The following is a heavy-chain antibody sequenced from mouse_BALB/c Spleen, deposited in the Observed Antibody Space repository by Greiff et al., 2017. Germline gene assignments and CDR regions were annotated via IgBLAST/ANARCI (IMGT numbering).Heavy chain of an antibody. V-gene: IGHV1S56*01. J-gene: IGHJ1*01. Sequence: VQLLQSGPGLVQPGALVKISCTASGYTFTSYDINWVRQKPGQGLEWIGWIYPGAGSTKYNEKFKGKVTLTADKSSSTAYMQLSSLTSENSAVYYCARKGDYGNWYFDVWGAGTTVTVSA. CDR1: GYTFTSYD. CDR2: IYPGAGST. D-gene: IGHD2-1*01. CDR3: ARKGDYGNWYFDV.